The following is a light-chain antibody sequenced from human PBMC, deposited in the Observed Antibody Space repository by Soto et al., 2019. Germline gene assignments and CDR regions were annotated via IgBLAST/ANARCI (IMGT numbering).Light chain of an antibody. CDR3: QQLNSYPL. V-gene: IGKV1-9*01. CDR1: QGISSY. Sequence: DIQLTQSPSFLSASVGDRVTITCRASQGISSYLAWYQQKPGKAPKLLIYAASTLQSGVPSRFCGSGSGTEFTLTISSLQPEDFATYYCQQLNSYPLFGQGTRLEIK. J-gene: IGKJ5*01. CDR2: AAS.